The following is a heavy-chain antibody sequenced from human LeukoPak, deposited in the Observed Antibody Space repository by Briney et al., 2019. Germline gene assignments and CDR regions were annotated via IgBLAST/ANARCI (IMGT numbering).Heavy chain of an antibody. CDR1: GYSFTSYW. CDR3: ARPANRGDAFDI. Sequence: PGESLKISCKGSGYSFTSYWIGWVRQMPGKGREWMGIIYPGDSDTRYSPPFQGQVTISADKSITTAYLQWSSLRASDTAMYYCARPANRGDAFDIWGQGTMVTVSS. D-gene: IGHD2/OR15-2a*01. CDR2: IYPGDSDT. V-gene: IGHV5-51*01. J-gene: IGHJ3*02.